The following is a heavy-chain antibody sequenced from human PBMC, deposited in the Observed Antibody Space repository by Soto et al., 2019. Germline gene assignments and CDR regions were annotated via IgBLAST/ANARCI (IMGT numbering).Heavy chain of an antibody. CDR2: IYSSENT. CDR3: ARLNGYCTNGVCSFYGMDV. V-gene: IGHV4-39*01. CDR1: GDSVSTNSYS. Sequence: SETLSLTCTVSGDSVSTNSYSWGWIRQSPGKGLEWIGTIYSSENTYYNPSLLSRVTISVDTSKNEFSLRLSSVTAADTAVYYCARLNGYCTNGVCSFYGMDVWGQGTTVTVSS. D-gene: IGHD2-8*01. J-gene: IGHJ6*02.